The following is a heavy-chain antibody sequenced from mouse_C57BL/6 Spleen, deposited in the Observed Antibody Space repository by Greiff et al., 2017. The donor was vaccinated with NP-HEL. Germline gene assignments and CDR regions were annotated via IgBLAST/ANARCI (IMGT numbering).Heavy chain of an antibody. J-gene: IGHJ3*01. D-gene: IGHD1-1*01. Sequence: QVQLQQSGAELARPGASVKLSCKASGYTFTSYGISWVKQRPGQGLEWIGEIYPRSGNTYYNEKFKGKATLTADKSSSTAYMELRSLTSEDSAVYFCARWDYGSSLGFAYWGQGTLVTVSA. CDR3: ARWDYGSSLGFAY. V-gene: IGHV1-81*01. CDR1: GYTFTSYG. CDR2: IYPRSGNT.